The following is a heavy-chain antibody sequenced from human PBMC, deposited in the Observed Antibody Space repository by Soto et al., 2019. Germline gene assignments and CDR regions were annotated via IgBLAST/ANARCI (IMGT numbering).Heavy chain of an antibody. CDR3: EVTAAGY. Sequence: QVQVVQSTAEVKKPGASVKVSCKTSGYTFTNYDINWVRQAPGQGLEWMGWVSPDHVNAGYAPQFQGRITMTRDTSTSIVYMKLNNLSSADTAVDFCEVTAAGYWGQATMVTVSS. CDR1: GYTFTNYD. J-gene: IGHJ4*02. CDR2: VSPDHVNA. D-gene: IGHD2-21*02. V-gene: IGHV1-8*01.